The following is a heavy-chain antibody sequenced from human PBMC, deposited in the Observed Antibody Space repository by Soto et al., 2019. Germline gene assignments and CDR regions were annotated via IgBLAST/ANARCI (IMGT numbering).Heavy chain of an antibody. D-gene: IGHD2-15*01. V-gene: IGHV4-59*01. CDR1: GGSISSYY. CDR2: IYYSGST. Sequence: PSETLSLTCTVSGGSISSYYWSWIRQPPGKGLEWIGYIYYSGSTNYNPSLKSRVTISVDTSKNQFSLKLSSVTAADTAVYYCARGGVVVVAARFDPWGQGTLVTV. J-gene: IGHJ5*02. CDR3: ARGGVVVVAARFDP.